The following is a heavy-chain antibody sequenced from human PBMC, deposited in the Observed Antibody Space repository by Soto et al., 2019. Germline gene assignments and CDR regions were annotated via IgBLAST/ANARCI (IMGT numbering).Heavy chain of an antibody. D-gene: IGHD3-22*01. CDR2: IYHSGST. CDR1: GGSISSGGYS. V-gene: IGHV4-30-2*01. J-gene: IGHJ4*02. CDR3: ARGRVVVITPYFDY. Sequence: SETLSLTCAVSGGSISSGGYSWSWIRQPQGKGLEWIGYIYHSGSTYYNPSLKSRVTIAVDRSKNQFSLKLSSVTAADTAVYYCARGRVVVITPYFDYWGQGTLVTVSS.